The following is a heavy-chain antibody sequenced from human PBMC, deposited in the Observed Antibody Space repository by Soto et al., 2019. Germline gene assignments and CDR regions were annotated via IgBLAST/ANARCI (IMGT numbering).Heavy chain of an antibody. CDR2: IYYSGST. V-gene: IGHV4-59*01. Sequence: SETLSLTCTVSGGSISSYYWSWIRQPPGKGLEWIGYIYYSGSTNYNPSLKSRVTISVDTSKNQFSLKLSSVTAADTAVYYCARAPSLESGYDGEFDYWGHGTLVTVSS. CDR1: GGSISSYY. D-gene: IGHD5-12*01. J-gene: IGHJ4*01. CDR3: ARAPSLESGYDGEFDY.